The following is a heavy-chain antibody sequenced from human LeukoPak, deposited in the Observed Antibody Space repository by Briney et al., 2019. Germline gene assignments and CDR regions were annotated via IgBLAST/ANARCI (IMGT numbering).Heavy chain of an antibody. CDR2: ISSSGSTI. D-gene: IGHD6-19*01. CDR3: AKISSGWYPAWFDP. CDR1: GFTFSSYS. Sequence: GGSLRLSCAASGFTFSSYSMNWVRQAPGKGLEWVSYISSSGSTIYYADSVKGRFTISRDNAKNSLYLQMNSLRADDTAVYYCAKISSGWYPAWFDPWGQGTLVTVSS. V-gene: IGHV3-48*04. J-gene: IGHJ5*02.